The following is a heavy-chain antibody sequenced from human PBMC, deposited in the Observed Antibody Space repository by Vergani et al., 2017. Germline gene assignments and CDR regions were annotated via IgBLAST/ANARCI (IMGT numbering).Heavy chain of an antibody. J-gene: IGHJ6*02. D-gene: IGHD4-23*01. CDR3: ARDLGRSRVNSHYGMGV. CDR1: GRTFSSYT. Sequence: QVQLVQSGAEMKKPGSSVKVSCKSSGRTFSSYTFIWVRLAPGQGLDWMGSIVPILDRKEYAQKFQGRVAITADTSTSTVYMELSSLRSEDTAVYYCARDLGRSRVNSHYGMGVWGQGTTVTVSS. CDR2: IVPILDRK. V-gene: IGHV1-69*08.